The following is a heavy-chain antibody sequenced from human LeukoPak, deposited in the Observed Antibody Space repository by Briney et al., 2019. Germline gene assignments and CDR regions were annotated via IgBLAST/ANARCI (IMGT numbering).Heavy chain of an antibody. CDR3: ARGVYIAAAQYGY. CDR1: GGSICSYY. D-gene: IGHD6-13*01. J-gene: IGHJ4*02. V-gene: IGHV4-59*01. CDR2: IYYSGTT. Sequence: PSETLSLTCTVSGGSICSYYWSWIRQPPGKGLAWIGYIYYSGTTNYNPSLKSRVTISVDTSKNQFSLKLSSVTAADTAVYYCARGVYIAAAQYGYWGQGTLVTVSS.